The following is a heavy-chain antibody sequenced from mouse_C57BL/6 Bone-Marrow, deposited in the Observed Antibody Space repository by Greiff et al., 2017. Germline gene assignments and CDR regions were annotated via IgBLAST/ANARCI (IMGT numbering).Heavy chain of an antibody. V-gene: IGHV5-9-1*02. CDR1: GFTFSSYA. J-gene: IGHJ2*01. CDR3: TREGYYYGSSLPDY. CDR2: ISSGGDYI. Sequence: EVQLQESGEGLVKPGGSLKLSCAASGFTFSSYAMSWVRQTPEKRLEWVAYISSGGDYIYYADTVKGRFPISRDNARNTLYLQMSSLKSEDTAMYYCTREGYYYGSSLPDYWGQGTTLTVSS. D-gene: IGHD1-1*01.